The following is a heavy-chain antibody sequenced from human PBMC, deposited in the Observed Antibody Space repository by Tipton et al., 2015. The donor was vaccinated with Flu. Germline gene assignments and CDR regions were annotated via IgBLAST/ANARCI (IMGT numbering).Heavy chain of an antibody. Sequence: TLSLTCIVSGYSISSGYYWAWIRQPPGKGLEWIATTYHSGTTYYNPSLKSRVTISVDTPQNQFSLKLRSVTAADTAVYYCAREWDFYGSGTYYLPYYFDYWGQGTLVTVSS. J-gene: IGHJ4*02. CDR1: GYSISSGYY. V-gene: IGHV4-38-2*02. CDR3: AREWDFYGSGTYYLPYYFDY. CDR2: TYHSGTT. D-gene: IGHD3-10*01.